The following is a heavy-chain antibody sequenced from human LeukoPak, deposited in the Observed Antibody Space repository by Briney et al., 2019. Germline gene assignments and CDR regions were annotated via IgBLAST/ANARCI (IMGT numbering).Heavy chain of an antibody. CDR2: ISYDGSNK. CDR3: ARAVADAIDY. Sequence: GGSLRLSCAASGFTFSSYGMHWVRQAPGKGLERVAVISYDGSNKYYADSVKGRFTISRDNSKNTLYLQMNSLRAEDTAVYYCARAVADAIDYRGQGTLVTVSS. CDR1: GFTFSSYG. V-gene: IGHV3-30*03. J-gene: IGHJ4*02. D-gene: IGHD6-19*01.